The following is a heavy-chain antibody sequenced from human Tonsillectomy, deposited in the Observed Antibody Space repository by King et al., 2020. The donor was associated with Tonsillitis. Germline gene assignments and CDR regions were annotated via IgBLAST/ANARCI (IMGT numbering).Heavy chain of an antibody. J-gene: IGHJ4*02. D-gene: IGHD5-24*01. V-gene: IGHV4-59*08. CDR2: IYYSGST. CDR3: ARHTRDGYNYVDY. Sequence: QLQESGPGLVTPSETLSLTCTVSGGSISSYYWTWIRQPPGKGLEWIGFIYYSGSTNYNPSLKSRVTISVDTSKNQFSLRLSSVTAADPALYYCARHTRDGYNYVDYWGQGTLVTVSS. CDR1: GGSISSYY.